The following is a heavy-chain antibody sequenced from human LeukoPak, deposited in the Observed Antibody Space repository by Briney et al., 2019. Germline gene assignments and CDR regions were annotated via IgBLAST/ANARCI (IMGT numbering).Heavy chain of an antibody. V-gene: IGHV4-39*07. Sequence: SETLSLTCTVSGGSVSSSSHYWGWIRQPPGKGLEWIGSIYYSGSTYYNPSLKSRVTISVDTSKNQFSLKLSSVTAADTAVYYCARDRTGRFLEWSAFDYWGQGTLVTVSS. D-gene: IGHD3-3*01. J-gene: IGHJ4*02. CDR2: IYYSGST. CDR1: GGSVSSSSHY. CDR3: ARDRTGRFLEWSAFDY.